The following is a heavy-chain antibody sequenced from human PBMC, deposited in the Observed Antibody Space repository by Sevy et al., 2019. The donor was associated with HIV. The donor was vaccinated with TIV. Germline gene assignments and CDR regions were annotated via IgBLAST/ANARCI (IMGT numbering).Heavy chain of an antibody. CDR3: AKGGSTSGYYLNYFAY. V-gene: IGHV3-23*01. CDR2: VSGGGDTT. J-gene: IGHJ4*02. Sequence: GGSLRLSCAASGFTFNNYAMTWVRQAPGKGLEWVSAVSGGGDTTYYADSVKGRFTISRDNSKNTLYLQMNRLRAEETAVYYCAKGGSTSGYYLNYFAYWGQGTLVTVSS. CDR1: GFTFNNYA. D-gene: IGHD3-22*01.